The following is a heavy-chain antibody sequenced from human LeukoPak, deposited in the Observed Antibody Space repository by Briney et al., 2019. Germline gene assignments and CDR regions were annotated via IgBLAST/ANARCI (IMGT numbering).Heavy chain of an antibody. D-gene: IGHD3-3*01. Sequence: GGSLRLSCAASGFTFSSYSMNWVRQAPGKGLEWVSSISSSSSYIYYADSVKGRFTISRDNAKNSLYLQMNSLRAEDTAVYYCAREYYDFWSGQGPFDYWGQGTLVTVSS. CDR2: ISSSSSYI. CDR1: GFTFSSYS. J-gene: IGHJ4*02. CDR3: AREYYDFWSGQGPFDY. V-gene: IGHV3-21*01.